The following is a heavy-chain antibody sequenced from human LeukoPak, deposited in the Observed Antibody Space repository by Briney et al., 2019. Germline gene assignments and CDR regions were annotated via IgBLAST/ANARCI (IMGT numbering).Heavy chain of an antibody. V-gene: IGHV1-69*05. CDR1: GGTSSTYA. Sequence: SVTVSCKASGGTSSTYAITGVGQAPGKGREGMGGIIPIFRTPNSAQKFQGTATITTDESPSTAYMELSSLKSQDTAIYYCPRVDRSYFHLDVWGEGTTVTVSS. J-gene: IGHJ6*03. CDR2: IIPIFRTP. CDR3: PRVDRSYFHLDV.